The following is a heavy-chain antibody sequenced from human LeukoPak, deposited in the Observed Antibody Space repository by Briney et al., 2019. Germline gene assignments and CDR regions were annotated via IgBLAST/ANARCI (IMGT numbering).Heavy chain of an antibody. CDR2: INPNSGGT. V-gene: IGHV1-2*06. CDR3: AREVVATIFSGTKPYYFDY. J-gene: IGHJ4*02. D-gene: IGHD5-12*01. CDR1: GCTFTGYY. Sequence: ASVKVSCKASGCTFTGYYMHWVRQAPGQGLEWMGRINPNSGGTNYAQKFQGRVTMTRDTSISTAYMELSRLRSDDTAVYYCAREVVATIFSGTKPYYFDYWGQGTLVTVSS.